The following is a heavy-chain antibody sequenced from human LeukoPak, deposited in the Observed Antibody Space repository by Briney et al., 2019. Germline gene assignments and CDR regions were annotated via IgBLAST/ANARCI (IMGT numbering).Heavy chain of an antibody. D-gene: IGHD2-2*02. CDR2: INQDGGEK. V-gene: IGHV3-7*01. Sequence: GGSLRLSCAGSGFTFSTYWMTWVRQAPGKGLEWVANINQDGGEKYYVDSVKGRFTISRDNSKNTLYLQMNSLRAEDTAVYYCASSRYPDYYYYYGMDVWGQGTTVTVSS. J-gene: IGHJ6*02. CDR3: ASSRYPDYYYYYGMDV. CDR1: GFTFSTYW.